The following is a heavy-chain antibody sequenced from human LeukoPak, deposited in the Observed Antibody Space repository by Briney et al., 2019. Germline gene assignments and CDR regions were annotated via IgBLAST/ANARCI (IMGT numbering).Heavy chain of an antibody. CDR2: IYYSGST. CDR3: ARLGDSSSAPHFDY. Sequence: SETLSLTCTVSGGSISSYYWSWIRQPPGKGLEWIGYIYYSGSTNYNPSLKSRVTISVDTSKNQFSLKLSSVTAADTAVYYCARLGDSSSAPHFDYWGRGTLVTVSS. D-gene: IGHD6-6*01. J-gene: IGHJ4*02. V-gene: IGHV4-59*01. CDR1: GGSISSYY.